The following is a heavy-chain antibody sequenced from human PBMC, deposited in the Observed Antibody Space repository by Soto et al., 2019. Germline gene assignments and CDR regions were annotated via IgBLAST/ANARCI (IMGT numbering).Heavy chain of an antibody. CDR1: GCSISSYY. J-gene: IGHJ6*02. CDR2: IYYSGST. CDR3: ARPRGYSYGDYYYYGMDV. Sequence: PSETLSLTCTVSGCSISSYYWSWIRQPPGKGLEWIGYIYYSGSTNYNPSLKSRVTISVDTSKNQFSLKLSSVTAADTAVYYCARPRGYSYGDYYYYGMDVWGQGTTVTVSS. D-gene: IGHD5-18*01. V-gene: IGHV4-59*08.